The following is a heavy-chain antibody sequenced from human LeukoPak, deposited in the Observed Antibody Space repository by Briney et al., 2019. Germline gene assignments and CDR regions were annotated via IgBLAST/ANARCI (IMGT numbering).Heavy chain of an antibody. V-gene: IGHV3-23*01. CDR3: AKDAWFSTY. D-gene: IGHD3-10*01. CDR1: GFTFSSYA. Sequence: GGSLRLSCAASGFTFSSYAMHWVRQAPGKGLEWVSTISNTGGDTFYADSVKGRFTISRDNSKNTLYVQMSSLRAEDTAIYYCAKDAWFSTYWGQGTLVTVSS. J-gene: IGHJ4*02. CDR2: ISNTGGDT.